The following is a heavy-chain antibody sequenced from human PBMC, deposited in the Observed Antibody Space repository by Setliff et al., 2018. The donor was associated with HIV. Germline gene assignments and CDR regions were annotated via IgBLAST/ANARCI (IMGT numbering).Heavy chain of an antibody. V-gene: IGHV1-2*06. CDR3: ARDDGFDI. Sequence: ASVKVSCKASGYTFTAYYIHWVRQAPGQGLEWMGRIDPNFGGTNYAQKFQGRVSMTRDTSISTAYMEPSRLRSDDTAVYYCARDDGFDIWGQGTMVTVSS. CDR1: GYTFTAYY. CDR2: IDPNFGGT. J-gene: IGHJ3*02.